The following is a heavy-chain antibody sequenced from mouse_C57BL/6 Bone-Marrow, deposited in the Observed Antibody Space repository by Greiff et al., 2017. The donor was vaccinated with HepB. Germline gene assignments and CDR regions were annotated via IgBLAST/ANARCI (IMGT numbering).Heavy chain of an antibody. CDR2: ISNGGGST. D-gene: IGHD1-1*01. CDR3: ARQGLYYYGIRELCY. V-gene: IGHV5-12*01. CDR1: GFTFSDYY. J-gene: IGHJ3*01. Sequence: EVQVVESGGGLVQPGGSLKLSCAASGFTFSDYYMYWVRQTPEKRLEWVAYISNGGGSTYYPDTVKGRFTISRDNAKNTLYLQMSRLKSEDTAMYYCARQGLYYYGIRELCYWGQGTLVTVSA.